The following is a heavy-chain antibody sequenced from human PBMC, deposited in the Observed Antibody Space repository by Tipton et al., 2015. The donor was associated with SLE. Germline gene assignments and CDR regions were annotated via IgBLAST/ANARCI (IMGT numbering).Heavy chain of an antibody. J-gene: IGHJ3*02. Sequence: TLSLTCTVSGGSISSTTYYWGWIRQPPGKGLEWIGIIYYSGSSYCNPSLKSRVTISVDTSKNQFSLRRGSVTAADTAVYYCARQNIVATRGAFDIWGQGTMVTVSS. D-gene: IGHD5-12*01. V-gene: IGHV4-39*01. CDR3: ARQNIVATRGAFDI. CDR1: GGSISSTTYY. CDR2: IYYSGSS.